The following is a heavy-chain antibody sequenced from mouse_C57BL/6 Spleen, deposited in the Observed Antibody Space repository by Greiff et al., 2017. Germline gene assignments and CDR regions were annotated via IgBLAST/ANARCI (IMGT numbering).Heavy chain of an antibody. CDR3: ATGTRYFDY. Sequence: QVQLQQSGAELVKPGASVKLSCKASGYTFTSYWMHWVKQRPGQGLEWIGMIHPNSGGTNYNEKFKSKATLTVDKSSSTAYMQLSSLTSEDSAVYYCATGTRYFDYWGQGTTLTVSS. D-gene: IGHD4-1*01. CDR1: GYTFTSYW. V-gene: IGHV1-64*01. J-gene: IGHJ2*01. CDR2: IHPNSGGT.